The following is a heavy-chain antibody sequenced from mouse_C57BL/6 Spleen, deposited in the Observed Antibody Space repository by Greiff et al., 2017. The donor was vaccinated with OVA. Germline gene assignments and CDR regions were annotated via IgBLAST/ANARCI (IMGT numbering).Heavy chain of an antibody. Sequence: EVQRVESGGDLVKPGGSLKLSCAASGFTFSSYGMSWVRQTPEQRLEWVATISSGGSYNYYPDSVKGRFTISRDNTTTTPYQKLSSLLSADTAMDYCASQGDCYSNFDYWGQGTTLTVSS. V-gene: IGHV5-6*01. J-gene: IGHJ2*01. D-gene: IGHD2-5*01. CDR1: GFTFSSYG. CDR2: ISSGGSYN. CDR3: ASQGDCYSNFDY.